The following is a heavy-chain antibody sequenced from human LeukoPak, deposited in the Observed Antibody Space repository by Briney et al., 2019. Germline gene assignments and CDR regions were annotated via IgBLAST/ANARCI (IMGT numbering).Heavy chain of an antibody. Sequence: SGTPSLTRAGYGGGFSGFYWRWIRQPPRKGLEWIGEINHSGSTNYNPSLKSRVTISVDTSKDQFSLKLSSVTAADTAVYFCARGLLWDDYWGQGTLVTVSS. D-gene: IGHD2-2*01. V-gene: IGHV4-34*01. CDR2: INHSGST. CDR3: ARGLLWDDY. J-gene: IGHJ4*02. CDR1: GGGFSGFY.